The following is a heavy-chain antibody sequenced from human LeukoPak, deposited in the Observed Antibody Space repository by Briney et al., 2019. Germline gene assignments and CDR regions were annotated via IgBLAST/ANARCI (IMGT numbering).Heavy chain of an antibody. CDR2: IHPKSGDT. Sequence: GASVKVSCKASGYTFSGYYLHWVRQAPGQVLEWMGWIHPKSGDTKYAPKFLDRVTLTRDTSATIVYMDLTWLTSDDTAVYYCSRGSGISYGGIDYWGQGTLVTVSS. D-gene: IGHD5-18*01. V-gene: IGHV1-2*02. J-gene: IGHJ4*02. CDR1: GYTFSGYY. CDR3: SRGSGISYGGIDY.